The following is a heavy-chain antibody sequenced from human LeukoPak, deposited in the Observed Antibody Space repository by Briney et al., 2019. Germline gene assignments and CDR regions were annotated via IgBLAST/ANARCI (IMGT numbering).Heavy chain of an antibody. D-gene: IGHD3-10*01. CDR2: ISSSSSYI. J-gene: IGHJ5*02. CDR1: GFTFSSYS. Sequence: GGSLRLSCAASGFTFSSYSMNWVRQAPGKGLEWVSSISSSSSYIYYADSVKGRFTISRDNAKNSLYLQMNSLRAEDTAVYFCATRYYSTTPFDPWDQGTLVTVSS. CDR3: ATRYYSTTPFDP. V-gene: IGHV3-21*01.